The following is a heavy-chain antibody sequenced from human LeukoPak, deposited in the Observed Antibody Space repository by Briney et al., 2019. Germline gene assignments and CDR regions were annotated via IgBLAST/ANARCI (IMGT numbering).Heavy chain of an antibody. D-gene: IGHD6-6*01. CDR1: GFTFDDYA. CDR2: ISWNSGSI. V-gene: IGHV3-9*01. CDR3: AKDTEAREGAFDY. Sequence: PAGGSLRLSCAASGFTFDDYAMHWVRQAPGKGLEWVSGISWNSGSIGYADSVKGRFTISRDNAKNSLYLQMNSLRAEDTALYYCAKDTEAREGAFDYWGQGTLVTVSS. J-gene: IGHJ4*02.